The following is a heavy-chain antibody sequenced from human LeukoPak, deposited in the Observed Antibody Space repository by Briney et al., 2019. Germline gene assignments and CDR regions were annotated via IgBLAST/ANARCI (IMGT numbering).Heavy chain of an antibody. CDR1: GYTFTSYY. V-gene: IGHV1-46*01. D-gene: IGHD3-16*02. CDR2: INPSGGST. J-gene: IGHJ4*02. CDR3: ARGSDMITFGGVIVFDY. Sequence: ASVKVSCKASGYTFTSYYMHWVRQAPGQGLEWMGIINPSGGSTSYAQKFQGRVTMTRDTSTSTVYMEQSSLRSEDTAVYYCARGSDMITFGGVIVFDYWGQGTLVTVSS.